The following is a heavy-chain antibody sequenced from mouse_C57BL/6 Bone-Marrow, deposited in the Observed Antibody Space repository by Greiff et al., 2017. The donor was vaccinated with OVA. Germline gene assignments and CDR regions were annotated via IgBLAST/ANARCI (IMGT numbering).Heavy chain of an antibody. CDR1: GFTFSSYG. Sequence: EVQLVESGGDLVKPGGSLKLSCAASGFTFSSYGMSWVRQTPDKRLEWVATISSGGSYTYYPDSVKGRFTLSRDNATNTLYLQMSRLKSEDAAMYYCASHDGYSAMDYGGQGTSVTVSA. D-gene: IGHD2-3*01. CDR2: ISSGGSYT. V-gene: IGHV5-6*01. CDR3: ASHDGYSAMDY. J-gene: IGHJ4*01.